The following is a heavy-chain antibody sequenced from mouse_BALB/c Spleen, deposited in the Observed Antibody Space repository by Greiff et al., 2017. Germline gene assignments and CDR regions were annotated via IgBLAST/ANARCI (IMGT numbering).Heavy chain of an antibody. D-gene: IGHD2-14*01. J-gene: IGHJ2*01. CDR3: ARRPYYRYDGDGFDY. CDR2: INPNNGGT. V-gene: IGHV1-18*01. CDR1: GYTFPDYN. Sequence: VQLQQSGPELVKPGASVKIPCKASGYTFPDYNMDWVKQSHGKSLEWIGDINPNNGGTIYNQKFKGKATLTVDKSSSTAYMELRSLTSEDTAVYYCARRPYYRYDGDGFDYWGQGTTRAVAS.